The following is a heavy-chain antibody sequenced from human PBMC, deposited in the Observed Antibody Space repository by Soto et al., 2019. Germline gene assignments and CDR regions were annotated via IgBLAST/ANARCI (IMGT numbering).Heavy chain of an antibody. CDR2: TYYRSKWYN. J-gene: IGHJ6*02. Sequence: QVQLQQSGPGLVKPSQTLSLTCAISGDSVSSNSAAWNWIRQSPSRGLEWLGRTYYRSKWYNDYAVSVNSRRTINPDTSTTQFSLQLNSVTPEDTAVYYCARGYTIFGVVINYYYYYGMDVWGQGTTVTVSS. CDR1: GDSVSSNSAA. V-gene: IGHV6-1*01. D-gene: IGHD3-3*01. CDR3: ARGYTIFGVVINYYYYYGMDV.